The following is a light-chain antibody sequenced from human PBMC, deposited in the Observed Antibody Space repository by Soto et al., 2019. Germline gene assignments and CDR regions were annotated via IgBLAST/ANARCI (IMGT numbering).Light chain of an antibody. CDR3: QQYFSAPPT. CDR2: RAS. V-gene: IGKV4-1*01. CDR1: QTILYSPNNKTY. Sequence: DIVMTQSPDSLAVSLGERATINCKSSQTILYSPNNKTYLAWYRQKVGQPHELLISRASTRESGVPDRVSGSGSGTDLTLSISSLQAEDVAVYYCQQYFSAPPTFGPGTTVDVK. J-gene: IGKJ3*01.